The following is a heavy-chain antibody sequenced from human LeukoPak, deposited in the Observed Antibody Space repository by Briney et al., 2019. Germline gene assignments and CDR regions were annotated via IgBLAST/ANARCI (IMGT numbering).Heavy chain of an antibody. D-gene: IGHD3-22*01. CDR1: GFTFSSYW. Sequence: GGSLRVSCAASGFTFSSYWMHWVRQAPGKGLVWVSRINSDGSSTSYADSVKGRFTISRDNAKNTLYLQMNSLRAEDTAVYYCAREPDNYYDSSGYYYWGQGTLVTVSS. V-gene: IGHV3-74*01. J-gene: IGHJ4*02. CDR3: AREPDNYYDSSGYYY. CDR2: INSDGSST.